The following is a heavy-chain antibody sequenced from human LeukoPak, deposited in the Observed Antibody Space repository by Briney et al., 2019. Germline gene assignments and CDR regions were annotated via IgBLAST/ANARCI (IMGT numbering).Heavy chain of an antibody. Sequence: ASVKVSCKASGYTFTSYGINWVRQAPGQGLEWMGWLSVYNGNTLYAQRLQGRVTMTTDTSTSTAYMDLRSLGSDDTAVYYCARALDTPTNDYWGQGTLVTVSS. CDR3: ARALDTPTNDY. V-gene: IGHV1-18*01. J-gene: IGHJ4*02. CDR2: LSVYNGNT. D-gene: IGHD5-18*01. CDR1: GYTFTSYG.